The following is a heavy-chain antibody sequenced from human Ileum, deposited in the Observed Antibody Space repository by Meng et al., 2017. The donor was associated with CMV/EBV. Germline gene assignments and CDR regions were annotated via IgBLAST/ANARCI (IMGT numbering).Heavy chain of an antibody. Sequence: DSVSSNSAAWNWIKQSPSRGLEWLGRTYYRSKWYNDYAVSVKSRITINPDTSKNQFSLQLNSVTPEDTAVYFCARSESSGWYTTLFDPWGQGTLVTVS. J-gene: IGHJ5*02. CDR3: ARSESSGWYTTLFDP. D-gene: IGHD6-19*01. CDR1: DSVSSNSAA. CDR2: TYYRSKWYN. V-gene: IGHV6-1*01.